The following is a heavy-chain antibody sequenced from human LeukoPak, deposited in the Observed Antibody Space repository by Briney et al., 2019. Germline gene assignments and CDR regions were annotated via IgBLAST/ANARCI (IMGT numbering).Heavy chain of an antibody. Sequence: GGSLRLSCAASGFTFSIYVMHWVRQAPGKGLEWVAIIWYDGSNRYYADAVTGRFTVSKDNSKNTLYLQMNSLGAEDTAMYYCARTTGTPEAGILDSWGRGTLVTVSS. D-gene: IGHD6-13*01. J-gene: IGHJ5*01. V-gene: IGHV3-33*08. CDR1: GFTFSIYV. CDR2: IWYDGSNR. CDR3: ARTTGTPEAGILDS.